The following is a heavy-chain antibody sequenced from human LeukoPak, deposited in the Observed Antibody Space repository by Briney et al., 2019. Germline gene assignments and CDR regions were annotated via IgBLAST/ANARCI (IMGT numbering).Heavy chain of an antibody. D-gene: IGHD1-26*01. J-gene: IGHJ4*02. Sequence: GGSLRLSCAASGFTFSSYSMNWVRQAPGKGLEWVSSISSSSSYIYYADSVKGRFTISRDNAKNSLYLQMNSLRAEDTAVYYCARSLVGATSSCFDYWGQGTLVTVSS. CDR3: ARSLVGATSSCFDY. V-gene: IGHV3-21*01. CDR1: GFTFSSYS. CDR2: ISSSSSYI.